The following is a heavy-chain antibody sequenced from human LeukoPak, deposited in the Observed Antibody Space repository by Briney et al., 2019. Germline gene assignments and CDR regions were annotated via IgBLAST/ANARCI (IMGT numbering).Heavy chain of an antibody. CDR2: ISNSGSTK. D-gene: IGHD3-22*01. V-gene: IGHV3-11*01. CDR1: GFTFSDYY. Sequence: GGSLRLSCATSGFTFSDYYMSWIRQAPGKGLEWVSYISNSGSTKYYGDSVKGRFTISRDNAKNSLYLQMNSLRAEDTALYHCARVLHDSSGPLDYWGQGTLVTVSS. CDR3: ARVLHDSSGPLDY. J-gene: IGHJ4*02.